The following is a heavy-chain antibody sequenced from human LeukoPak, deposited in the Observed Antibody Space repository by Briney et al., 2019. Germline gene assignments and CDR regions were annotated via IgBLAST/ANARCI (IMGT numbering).Heavy chain of an antibody. V-gene: IGHV1-69*05. CDR3: ARLLGRFLEWLRFDP. J-gene: IGHJ5*02. CDR1: GGTFSSYA. Sequence: SVKVSCKASGGTFSSYAISWVRQAPGQGLEWMGGIIPIFGTANYAQKFQGRVTITTDESTSTAYMELSSLRSEDAAVYYCARLLGRFLEWLRFDPWGQGTLVTVSS. CDR2: IIPIFGTA. D-gene: IGHD3-3*01.